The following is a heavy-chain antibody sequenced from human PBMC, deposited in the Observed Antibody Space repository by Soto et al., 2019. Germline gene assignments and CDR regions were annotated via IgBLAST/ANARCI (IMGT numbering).Heavy chain of an antibody. Sequence: GGSLRLSCSASGFTFSSYAMHWVRQAPGKGLEYVSAISSNGGSTYYADSVKGRFTISRDNSKNTLYLQMSSLRAEDKDVYYCGKVEGQWGLTEGPFDYWGQGTLVTVSS. CDR2: ISSNGGST. V-gene: IGHV3-64D*06. J-gene: IGHJ4*02. D-gene: IGHD1-26*01. CDR3: GKVEGQWGLTEGPFDY. CDR1: GFTFSSYA.